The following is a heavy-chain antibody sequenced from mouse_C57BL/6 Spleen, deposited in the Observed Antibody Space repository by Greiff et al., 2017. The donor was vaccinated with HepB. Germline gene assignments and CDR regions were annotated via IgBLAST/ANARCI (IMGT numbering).Heavy chain of an antibody. CDR3: AGDDYDGGWYLDV. V-gene: IGHV14-2*01. CDR2: IDPEDGET. CDR1: GFNIKDYY. Sequence: VQLQQSGAELVKPGASVKLSCTASGFNIKDYYMHWVKQRTEQGLEWIGRIDPEDGETKYAPNFQGKATITADTSSNTAYLQLSSLTSEDTAVYCCAGDDYDGGWYLDVWGTGTTVTVSS. J-gene: IGHJ1*03. D-gene: IGHD2-4*01.